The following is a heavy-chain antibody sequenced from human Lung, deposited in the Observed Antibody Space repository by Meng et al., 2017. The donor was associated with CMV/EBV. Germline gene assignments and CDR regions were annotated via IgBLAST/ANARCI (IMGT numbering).Heavy chain of an antibody. V-gene: IGHV1-8*01. CDR1: GYSFITDD. CDR3: ARSLVHTAMDV. D-gene: IGHD3-16*01. J-gene: IGHJ6*02. Sequence: ASVKVSCKASGYSFITDDINWVRQAAGQGPEWMGWMNPNSGNTGYAQKFQGRVTMTRNVSTRTAYMELTSLRTEDTAVYYCARSLVHTAMDVWGQGTVVTVSS. CDR2: MNPNSGNT.